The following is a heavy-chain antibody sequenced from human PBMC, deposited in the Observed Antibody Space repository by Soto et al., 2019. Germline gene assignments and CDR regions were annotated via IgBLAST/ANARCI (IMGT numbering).Heavy chain of an antibody. CDR3: ARDAPVVPAAIDAFDI. D-gene: IGHD2-2*01. CDR2: ISAYNGNT. J-gene: IGHJ3*02. CDR1: GYTFTSYG. Sequence: ASVKVSCKASGYTFTSYGISWVRQAPGQGLEWMGWISAYNGNTNYGQKLQGRVTMTTDTSTSTAYMELRSLRSDDTAVYYCARDAPVVPAAIDAFDIWGQGTMVTVSS. V-gene: IGHV1-18*01.